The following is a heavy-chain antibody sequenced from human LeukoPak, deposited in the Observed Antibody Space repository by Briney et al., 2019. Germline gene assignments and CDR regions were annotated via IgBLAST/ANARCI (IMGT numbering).Heavy chain of an antibody. V-gene: IGHV3-43D*03. J-gene: IGHJ4*02. D-gene: IGHD3-22*01. CDR2: ISWDGGST. Sequence: GGSLRLSCAASGFTFDDYAMHWVRQAPGKGLEWVSLISWDGGSTYYADSVKGRFTISRDNSKNSLYLQMNSLRAEDTALYYCATGTFGKRFYDSSGYYFSDYWGQGTLVTVSS. CDR1: GFTFDDYA. CDR3: ATGTFGKRFYDSSGYYFSDY.